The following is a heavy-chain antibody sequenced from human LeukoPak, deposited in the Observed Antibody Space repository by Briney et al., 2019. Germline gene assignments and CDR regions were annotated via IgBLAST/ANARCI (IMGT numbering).Heavy chain of an antibody. V-gene: IGHV3-72*01. CDR1: GFTFSDHY. D-gene: IGHD2-15*01. CDR2: TRNRANSYTT. J-gene: IGHJ4*02. Sequence: GGSLRLSCAASGFTFSDHYMDWVRQAPGKGLEWVGRTRNRANSYTTEYAASVKGRFTISRDDSKNSLYLQMNSLKTEDTAVYYCARGVCSGGSCYLGEDWGQGTLVTVSS. CDR3: ARGVCSGGSCYLGED.